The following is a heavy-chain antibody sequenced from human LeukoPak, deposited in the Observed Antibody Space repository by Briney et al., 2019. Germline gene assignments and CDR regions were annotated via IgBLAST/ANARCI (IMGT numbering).Heavy chain of an antibody. J-gene: IGHJ6*04. CDR1: GFTFSSYA. CDR2: ISGSGGST. D-gene: IGHD6-13*01. CDR3: AKDRRIAAAGRNYYYGMVV. Sequence: GGSLRLSCAASGFTFSSYAMSWVRQAPGKGLEWVSAISGSGGSTYYADSVKGRFTISRDNSKNTLYLQMNSLRAEDTPVYYCAKDRRIAAAGRNYYYGMVVWGKRTTVTVSS. V-gene: IGHV3-23*01.